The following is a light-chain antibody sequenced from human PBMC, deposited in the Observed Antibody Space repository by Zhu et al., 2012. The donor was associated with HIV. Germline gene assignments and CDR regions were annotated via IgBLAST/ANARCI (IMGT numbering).Light chain of an antibody. CDR1: QSINIF. Sequence: IVLTQSPATLSLSPGERATLSCRASQSINIFLAWYQQKPGQAPRLLIYDASKRASGIPARFSGSESGTDFTLTISSLEPEDFAVYYCQQRINWRLTFGGGTKGGHQT. J-gene: IGKJ4*01. CDR2: DAS. V-gene: IGKV3-11*01. CDR3: QQRINWRLT.